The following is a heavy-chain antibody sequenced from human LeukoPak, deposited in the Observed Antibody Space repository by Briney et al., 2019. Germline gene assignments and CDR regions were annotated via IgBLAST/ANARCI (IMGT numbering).Heavy chain of an antibody. J-gene: IGHJ4*02. CDR2: IWFDGGNK. CDR3: AKDGRSSGYLLNF. Sequence: GGSLRLSCAVSGFTFSSYGMHWVRQTPGKGLEWVAVIWFDGGNKYYGDSVKGRFTISRDNSKNTLYLQMNSLRAEDTAVYYCAKDGRSSGYLLNFWGQGTLVTVSS. D-gene: IGHD3-22*01. CDR1: GFTFSSYG. V-gene: IGHV3-33*06.